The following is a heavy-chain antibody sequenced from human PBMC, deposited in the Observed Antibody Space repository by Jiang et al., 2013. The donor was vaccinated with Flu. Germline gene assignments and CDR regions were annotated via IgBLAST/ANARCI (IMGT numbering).Heavy chain of an antibody. CDR3: ARDLEDLENSPGSRY. D-gene: IGHD2-15*01. CDR1: YTFTRYA. J-gene: IGHJ4*02. Sequence: YTFTRYAMQWVRQAPGQRLEWMGWINAGNGNTKYSQKFQGRVTITRDTSASTAYMELSSLRSEDTAVYYCARDLEDLENSPGSRYWGQGTLVTVSS. V-gene: IGHV1-3*01. CDR2: INAGNGNT.